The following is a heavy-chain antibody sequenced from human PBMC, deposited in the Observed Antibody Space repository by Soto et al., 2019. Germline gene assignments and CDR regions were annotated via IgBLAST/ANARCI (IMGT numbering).Heavy chain of an antibody. D-gene: IGHD6-13*01. CDR2: ISGSGSST. Sequence: HPGGSVRLSCADSGCTFSSYAMSWVRQAPGKELEWVSGISGSGSSTFYTNSVRGRFTISRDNSKNTLYLQLSSLRAEDTAIYYCAKRGASSLTPFDYWGPGTLVTVSS. J-gene: IGHJ4*02. CDR3: AKRGASSLTPFDY. CDR1: GCTFSSYA. V-gene: IGHV3-23*01.